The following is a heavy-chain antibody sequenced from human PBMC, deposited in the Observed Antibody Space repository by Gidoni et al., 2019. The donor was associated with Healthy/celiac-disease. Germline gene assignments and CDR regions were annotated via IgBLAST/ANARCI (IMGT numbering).Heavy chain of an antibody. CDR2: INLNGGST. J-gene: IGHJ4*02. CDR1: GFTFDDYG. Sequence: EVQLVESGGGVVRPGGSLRLSCAASGFTFDDYGMRGVRKAPGKGLEWVSGINLNGGSTGYADSVKGRFTISRENAKNSLYLQMNSLRAEDTALYYCARSPTTGDLTLVVDYWGQGTLVTVSS. V-gene: IGHV3-20*04. CDR3: ARSPTTGDLTLVVDY. D-gene: IGHD7-27*01.